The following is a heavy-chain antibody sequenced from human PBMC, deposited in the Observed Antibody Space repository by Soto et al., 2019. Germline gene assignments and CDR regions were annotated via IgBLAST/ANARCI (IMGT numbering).Heavy chain of an antibody. CDR3: ARHRSVVVVPAPIHWFDP. Sequence: QLQLQESGPGLVKPSETLSLTCTVSGGSISSTNYYWGWIRQPPGKGLEWIGSIYYSGNTYYNPSLNSRVTISVDTSKNQFSLNLSSVTAADTAVYYCARHRSVVVVPAPIHWFDPWGQGTLVTVSS. J-gene: IGHJ5*02. CDR2: IYYSGNT. CDR1: GGSISSTNYY. D-gene: IGHD2-2*01. V-gene: IGHV4-39*01.